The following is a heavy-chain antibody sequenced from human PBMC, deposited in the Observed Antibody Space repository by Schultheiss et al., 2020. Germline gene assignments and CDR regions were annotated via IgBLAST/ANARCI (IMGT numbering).Heavy chain of an antibody. J-gene: IGHJ4*02. Sequence: SGPTLVKPTQTLTLTCTFSGFSLSTSGVGVGWFRQPPGKALEWVALIHSNDDKRYSPSLKSRLTITKDTSKNQVVLTMTNIDPVDTATYYCARLRRDGYDVDYWGQGTLVTVSS. D-gene: IGHD5-24*01. CDR2: IHSNDDK. CDR1: GFSLSTSGVG. V-gene: IGHV2-5*01. CDR3: ARLRRDGYDVDY.